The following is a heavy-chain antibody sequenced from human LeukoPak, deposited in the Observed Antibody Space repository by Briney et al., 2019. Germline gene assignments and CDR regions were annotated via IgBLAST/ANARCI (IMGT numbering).Heavy chain of an antibody. V-gene: IGHV3-15*01. CDR2: IKSKTDGGTT. Sequence: GGSLRLSCAASGFTFSNAWMSWVRQAPGKGLEWVGRIKSKTDGGTTDYAAPVKGRFTISRDDSKNTLYLQMNSLKTEDTAVYYCTTDRLRGYSRFDPWGQGTLVTVSS. CDR1: GFTFSNAW. CDR3: TTDRLRGYSRFDP. J-gene: IGHJ5*02. D-gene: IGHD3-22*01.